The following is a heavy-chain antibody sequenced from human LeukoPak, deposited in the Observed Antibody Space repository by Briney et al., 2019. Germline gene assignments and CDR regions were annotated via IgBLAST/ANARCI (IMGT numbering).Heavy chain of an antibody. CDR1: GGTFSSYA. Sequence: SVKVSCKASGGTFSSYAISWVRQAPGQGLEWMGGIIPIFGTANYAQKFQGRVTITADESTSTAYMELSSLRSEDTAVYYCARDQGQNCGGDCSYYYYGMDVWGQGTTVTVSS. CDR3: ARDQGQNCGGDCSYYYYGMDV. CDR2: IIPIFGTA. J-gene: IGHJ6*02. V-gene: IGHV1-69*13. D-gene: IGHD2-21*01.